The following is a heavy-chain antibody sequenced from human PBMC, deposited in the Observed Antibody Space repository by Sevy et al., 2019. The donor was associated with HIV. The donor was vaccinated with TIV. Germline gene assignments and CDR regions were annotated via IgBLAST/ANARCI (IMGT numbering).Heavy chain of an antibody. CDR3: ATTKDYYESSGSPFDY. CDR2: YDPEDDKR. CDR1: GKTLTQLS. V-gene: IGHV1-24*01. J-gene: IGHJ4*02. D-gene: IGHD3-22*01. Sequence: ASVKVSFKVSGKTLTQLSMHWVRQAPGKGLEWMGSYDPEDDKRIYAQKFQGRVTMTEDTSTDTAYMELRILRSEDTAVYYCATTKDYYESSGSPFDYWGRGTLVTVSS.